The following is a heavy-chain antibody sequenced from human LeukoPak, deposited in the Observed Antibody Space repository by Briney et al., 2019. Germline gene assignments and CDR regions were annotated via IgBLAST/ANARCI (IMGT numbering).Heavy chain of an antibody. CDR3: AAEYYYGSGSYEQFDY. J-gene: IGHJ4*02. V-gene: IGHV4-34*01. CDR1: GGSFSGYY. CDR2: INHSGST. D-gene: IGHD3-10*01. Sequence: SETLSLTCAVYGGSFSGYYWSWIRQPPGKGLEWIGEINHSGSTNYNPSLKSRVTIPVDTSKNQFSLKLSSVTAADTAVYYCAAEYYYGSGSYEQFDYWGQGTLVTVSS.